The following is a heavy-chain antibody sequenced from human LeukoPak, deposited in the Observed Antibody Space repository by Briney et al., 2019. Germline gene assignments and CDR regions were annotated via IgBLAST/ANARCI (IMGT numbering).Heavy chain of an antibody. CDR1: GYTFTGYY. D-gene: IGHD4-23*01. V-gene: IGHV1-2*02. J-gene: IGHJ4*02. CDR2: INPNSGGT. CDR3: ARGVRTYGGNSTSTYANY. Sequence: ASVKVSCKASGYTFTGYYMHWVRQAPGQGLEWMGWINPNSGGTNYAQKFQGRVTMTRDTSTSTAYMELSRLRSDDTAVYYCARGVRTYGGNSTSTYANYWGQGTLVTVSS.